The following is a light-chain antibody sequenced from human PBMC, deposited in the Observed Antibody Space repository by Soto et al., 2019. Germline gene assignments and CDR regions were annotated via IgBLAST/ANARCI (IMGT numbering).Light chain of an antibody. Sequence: ALTQPRSVSGSPGQSVTISCTGTSSDVGIYNYVSWYQQHPGKAPKLMIYDVRKRPSGVPGRFSGSKSGNTASLTISGLQAEDEAHYYCCSYAGNYYVFGTGTKVTVL. CDR1: SSDVGIYNY. J-gene: IGLJ1*01. CDR3: CSYAGNYYV. V-gene: IGLV2-11*01. CDR2: DVR.